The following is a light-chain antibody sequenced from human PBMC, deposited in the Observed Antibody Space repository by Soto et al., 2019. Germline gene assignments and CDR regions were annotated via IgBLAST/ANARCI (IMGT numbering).Light chain of an antibody. V-gene: IGKV1-16*02. J-gene: IGKJ5*01. Sequence: DIQMTQSPSSLSASVGDRVTITCRASQAISNYVAWFQQKPGIAPKSLIYGASSLRSGVPSKFSGSGSGTDFTLTISNLQPEDFATYYCQHYNTYPITFGQGTRLEI. CDR3: QHYNTYPIT. CDR2: GAS. CDR1: QAISNY.